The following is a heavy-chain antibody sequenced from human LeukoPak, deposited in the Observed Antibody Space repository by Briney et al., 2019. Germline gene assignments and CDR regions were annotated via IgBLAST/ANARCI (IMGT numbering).Heavy chain of an antibody. J-gene: IGHJ4*02. CDR1: GFTFSSYA. D-gene: IGHD3-10*01. V-gene: IGHV3-23*01. Sequence: PGGSLRLSCAASGFTFSSYAMSWVRQAPGKGPEWVSAISGSGGSTYYADSVKGRFTISRDNSKNTLYLQMNSLRAEDTAVYYCAKGTARGMVSRYWGQGTLVTVSS. CDR2: ISGSGGST. CDR3: AKGTARGMVSRY.